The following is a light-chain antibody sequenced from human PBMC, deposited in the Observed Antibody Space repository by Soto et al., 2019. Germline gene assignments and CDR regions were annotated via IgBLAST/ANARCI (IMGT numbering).Light chain of an antibody. CDR3: HQYNFWPT. J-gene: IGKJ1*01. CDR1: QSVSTN. V-gene: IGKV3-15*01. Sequence: EIVMTQSPATLSVSPGERATLSCRASQSVSTNLAWYQQKPGQSPSLLIYGTSTRATGVPARFSGGGSGTEFTLTINSLQSEDFAVYFCHQYNFWPTFGQGTKVDIK. CDR2: GTS.